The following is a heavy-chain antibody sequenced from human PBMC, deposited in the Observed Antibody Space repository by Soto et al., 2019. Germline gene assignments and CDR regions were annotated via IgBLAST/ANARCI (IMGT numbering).Heavy chain of an antibody. D-gene: IGHD2-2*01. J-gene: IGHJ4*02. V-gene: IGHV6-1*01. CDR3: VRGVDASFDY. CDR1: GDSVASNRSA. Sequence: SQTLSLTFVISGDSVASNRSAWNCVRQSPSRGLEWLGRTYYRSEWKNDYALSVNSRITINPDTSKNQLSLQLSSVTPEDTAVYYCVRGVDASFDYWGQGTLVTVSS. CDR2: TYYRSEWKN.